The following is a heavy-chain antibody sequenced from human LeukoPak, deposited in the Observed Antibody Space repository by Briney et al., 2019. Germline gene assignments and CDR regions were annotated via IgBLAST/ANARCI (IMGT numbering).Heavy chain of an antibody. D-gene: IGHD6-19*01. J-gene: IGHJ4*02. CDR1: GYTFTGYH. CDR3: ARGGSAWDNPFDY. CDR2: INPTSGGT. Sequence: GASVKVSCKTSGYTFTGYHMHWVRQAPGQGLEWMGWINPTSGGTKYAQKFQGRVTMTRDTSISTAYMELSRLRADDTAVFYCARGGSAWDNPFDYWGQGTLVTVSS. V-gene: IGHV1-2*02.